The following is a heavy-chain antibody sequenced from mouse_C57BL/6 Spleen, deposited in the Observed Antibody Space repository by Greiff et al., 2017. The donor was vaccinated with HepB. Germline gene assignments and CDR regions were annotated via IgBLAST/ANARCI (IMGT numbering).Heavy chain of an antibody. CDR1: GYTFTDYE. D-gene: IGHD2-4*01. Sequence: VQLQQSGAELVRPGASVTLSCKASGYTFTDYEMHWVKQSPVHGLEWIGAIDPETGGTAYNQKFKGKAILTADKSSSTAYMELRSLTSEDSAVYYCTRDDYDGYFDVWGTGTTVTVSS. CDR3: TRDDYDGYFDV. CDR2: IDPETGGT. V-gene: IGHV1-15*01. J-gene: IGHJ1*03.